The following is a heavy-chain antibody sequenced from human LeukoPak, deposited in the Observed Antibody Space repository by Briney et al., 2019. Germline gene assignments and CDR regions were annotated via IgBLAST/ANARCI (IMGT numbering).Heavy chain of an antibody. V-gene: IGHV4-59*01. J-gene: IGHJ4*02. CDR3: ARHVTIITMFGVVITYYFDY. CDR2: IYYSGST. D-gene: IGHD3-3*01. CDR1: GGSISSYY. Sequence: PSETLSLTCTVSGGSISSYYWSWIRQPPGKGLEWIGYIYYSGSTNYNPSLKSRVTISVDTSKNQFSLKLSSVTAADTAVYYCARHVTIITMFGVVITYYFDYWGQGTLVTVSS.